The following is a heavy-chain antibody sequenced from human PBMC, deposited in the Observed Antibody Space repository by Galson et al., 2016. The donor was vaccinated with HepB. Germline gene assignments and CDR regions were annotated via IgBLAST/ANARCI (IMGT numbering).Heavy chain of an antibody. D-gene: IGHD3-10*01. CDR2: MYSNGET. CDR1: GFTVGINH. J-gene: IGHJ3*02. Sequence: SLRLSCAASGFTVGINHMTWVRQAPGKGLEWVSVMYSNGETFYADSVKGRFTFSRDSSENTLYLQINSLRAEDTAGYYCARLSTGDRIWGQGTMVTVSS. CDR3: ARLSTGDRI. V-gene: IGHV3-53*01.